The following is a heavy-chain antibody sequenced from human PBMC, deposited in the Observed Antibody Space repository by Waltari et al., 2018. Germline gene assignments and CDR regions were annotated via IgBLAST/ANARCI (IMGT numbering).Heavy chain of an antibody. CDR3: ARGGDIVVVPAALNWFDP. D-gene: IGHD2-2*01. V-gene: IGHV1-8*01. J-gene: IGHJ5*02. CDR1: GYTFTSYD. Sequence: QVQLVQSGAEVKKPGASVKVSCKASGYTFTSYDINWVRQATGQGLEWMGWMNRTSGNTGYAQKFQGRVTMTRNTSISTAYMELSSLRSEDTAVYYCARGGDIVVVPAALNWFDPWGQGTLVTVSS. CDR2: MNRTSGNT.